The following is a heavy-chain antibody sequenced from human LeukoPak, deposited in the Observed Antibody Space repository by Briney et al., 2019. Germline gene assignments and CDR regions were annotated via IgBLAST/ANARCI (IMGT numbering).Heavy chain of an antibody. CDR2: IYYSGGT. D-gene: IGHD3-16*01. CDR1: GGSFSSYY. J-gene: IGHJ5*02. V-gene: IGHV4-59*08. Sequence: SETLSLTCTVSGGSFSSYYGSWLRHPPGKGLEWIGYIYYSGGTNYNPSLKSRVTISADTSKNQFSLKLSSVTAADTAFYYCTRHERLSYFAPCGQGTLVTVSS. CDR3: TRHERLSYFAP.